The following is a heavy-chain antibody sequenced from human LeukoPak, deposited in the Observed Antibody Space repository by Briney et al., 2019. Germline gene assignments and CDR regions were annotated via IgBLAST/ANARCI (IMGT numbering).Heavy chain of an antibody. D-gene: IGHD2-15*01. CDR1: GGSFSGYY. J-gene: IGHJ6*01. CDR2: INHSGST. Sequence: PSETLSLTCAVYGGSFSGYYWSWIRQPPGKGLEWIGEINHSGSTNYNPSLKSRVTISVDTSKNKFSLKLSSVTAADTAVYYCASLADSQHKAVWGQGTTVTVSS. CDR3: ASLADSQHKAV. V-gene: IGHV4-34*01.